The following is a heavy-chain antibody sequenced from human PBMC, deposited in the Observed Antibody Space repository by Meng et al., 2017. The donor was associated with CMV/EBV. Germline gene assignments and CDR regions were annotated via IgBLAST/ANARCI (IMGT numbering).Heavy chain of an antibody. D-gene: IGHD6-19*01. V-gene: IGHV3-21*01. Sequence: GEFLKISCAASGFTFSSYSMNWVRQAPGKGLEWVSSISSSSSYIYYADSVKGRFTISRDNAKNSLYLQMNSLRAEDTAVYYCAKCIAVAGNSDYWGQGTLVTVSS. CDR1: GFTFSSYS. CDR3: AKCIAVAGNSDY. J-gene: IGHJ4*02. CDR2: ISSSSSYI.